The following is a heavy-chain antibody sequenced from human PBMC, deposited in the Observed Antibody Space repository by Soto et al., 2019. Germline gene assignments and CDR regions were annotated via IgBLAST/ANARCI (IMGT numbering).Heavy chain of an antibody. CDR1: GYTFTSYG. Sequence: ASVKVSCKASGYTFTSYGISWVRQAPGQGLEWMGWISAYNGNTNYAQKLQGRVTMTTDTSTSTAYMELRSLRSDDTAVYYCAREDRVVDTAMVVFDYWGQGTLVTVSS. D-gene: IGHD5-18*01. V-gene: IGHV1-18*01. CDR2: ISAYNGNT. J-gene: IGHJ4*02. CDR3: AREDRVVDTAMVVFDY.